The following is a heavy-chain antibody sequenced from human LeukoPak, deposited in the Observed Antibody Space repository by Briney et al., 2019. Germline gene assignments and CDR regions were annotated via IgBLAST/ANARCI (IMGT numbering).Heavy chain of an antibody. CDR2: VDPQDGET. V-gene: IGHV1-69-2*01. CDR1: GYDFDDYY. J-gene: IGHJ5*02. Sequence: ASVKISCKASGYDFDDYYLHWVKQAPGEGLEWMGLVDPQDGETKYAEKFQGRVTISADTSADTAYLDINNLKSEDTALYYCATLFGSAQGSWGQGTLVTVSS. D-gene: IGHD3-10*01. CDR3: ATLFGSAQGS.